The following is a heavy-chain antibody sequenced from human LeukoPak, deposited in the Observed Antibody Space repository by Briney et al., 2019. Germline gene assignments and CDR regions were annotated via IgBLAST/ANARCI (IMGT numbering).Heavy chain of an antibody. D-gene: IGHD6-13*01. Sequence: GGSLRLSCAASGFSFRNAWMSWVRQAPGKGLEWVAVISYDGSNKYYADSVKGRFTISRDNSKNTLYLQMNSLRAEDTAVYYCARDRRRGIEAAAFYWGQGTLVTVSS. CDR1: GFSFRNAW. CDR3: ARDRRRGIEAAAFY. CDR2: ISYDGSNK. V-gene: IGHV3-30*03. J-gene: IGHJ4*02.